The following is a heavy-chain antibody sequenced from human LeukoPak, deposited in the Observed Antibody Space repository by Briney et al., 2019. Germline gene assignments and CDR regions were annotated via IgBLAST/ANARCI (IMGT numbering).Heavy chain of an antibody. D-gene: IGHD3-22*01. CDR1: GFTFSSYS. CDR3: ARAGPRRYYYDSSGYSDY. Sequence: GGSLRLSCAASGFTFSSYSMNWVRQAPGKGLEWVSSISSSSSYIYYADSVKGRFTISRDNAKNSLYLQMNSLRAEDTAVYYCARAGPRRYYYDSSGYSDYWGQGTLVTVSS. CDR2: ISSSSSYI. J-gene: IGHJ4*02. V-gene: IGHV3-21*01.